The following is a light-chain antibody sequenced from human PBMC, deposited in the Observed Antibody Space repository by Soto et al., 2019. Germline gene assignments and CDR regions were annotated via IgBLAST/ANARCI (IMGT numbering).Light chain of an antibody. CDR1: SGHSSYA. Sequence: QSVLTQSPSASASLGASVKLTCTLSSGHSSYAIAWHQKQPGKGPRYLMDLNNDGSHTKGDGIPDPFSGSSSGADRYLIISSLQSEDEADYYCQTWGTGFQFFGGGTQLTVL. V-gene: IGLV4-69*01. J-gene: IGLJ7*01. CDR3: QTWGTGFQF. CDR2: LNNDGSH.